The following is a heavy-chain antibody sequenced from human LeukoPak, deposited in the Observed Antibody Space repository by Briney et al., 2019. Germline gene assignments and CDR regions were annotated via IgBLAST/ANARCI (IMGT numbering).Heavy chain of an antibody. Sequence: GGSLRLSCAGSRFPFSSYAMSWVRQAPVKGLEWVSVISGSGDSMYYADSVKGRFTVSRDISKNTLYFQMNSLRADDTAIYYCAKHRGSLWYDEIDYWGQGILVTVSS. J-gene: IGHJ4*02. CDR1: RFPFSSYA. CDR2: ISGSGDSM. CDR3: AKHRGSLWYDEIDY. V-gene: IGHV3-23*01. D-gene: IGHD6-13*01.